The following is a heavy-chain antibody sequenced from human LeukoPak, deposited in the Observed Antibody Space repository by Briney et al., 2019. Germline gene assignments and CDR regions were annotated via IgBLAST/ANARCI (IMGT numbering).Heavy chain of an antibody. CDR2: ISGSGGST. D-gene: IGHD3-10*01. Sequence: PGGSLRLSCAVSGFTFSSYAMIWVRQAPGKGLEWVSAISGSGGSTYYADSVKGRFTISRDNSKNTLYLQMNSLRAEDTAVYYCAKSTYGSGRHALDIWGQGTMVTVSS. CDR1: GFTFSSYA. J-gene: IGHJ3*02. CDR3: AKSTYGSGRHALDI. V-gene: IGHV3-23*01.